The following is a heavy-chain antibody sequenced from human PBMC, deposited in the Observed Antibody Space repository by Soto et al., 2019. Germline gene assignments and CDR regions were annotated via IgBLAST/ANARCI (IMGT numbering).Heavy chain of an antibody. CDR3: GRPWGIGMATPGP. Sequence: PGGSLRLSCGASGFTFEDNTMHWVRQAPGKGLEWVSLISWDGGSTYYADSVKGRFTISRDNSKNSLYLQMNSLRTEDTALYYCGRPWGIGMATPGPWGQGVLVTVSS. D-gene: IGHD6-19*01. V-gene: IGHV3-43*01. CDR1: GFTFEDNT. J-gene: IGHJ5*02. CDR2: ISWDGGST.